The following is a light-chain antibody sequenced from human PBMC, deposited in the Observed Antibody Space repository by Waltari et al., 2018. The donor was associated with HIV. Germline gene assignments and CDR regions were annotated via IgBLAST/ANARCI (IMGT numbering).Light chain of an antibody. Sequence: DIPMTQSPSSLSASIGDRVTITCRTSQGINTYLSWYQQKPGKALRLLIHTASSLHAGVPSRFSGSRSRTNFTLTISSLQPEDFATYDCLQTYSFPFTFGHGATVDIK. CDR3: LQTYSFPFT. V-gene: IGKV1-39*01. CDR2: TAS. CDR1: QGINTY. J-gene: IGKJ2*01.